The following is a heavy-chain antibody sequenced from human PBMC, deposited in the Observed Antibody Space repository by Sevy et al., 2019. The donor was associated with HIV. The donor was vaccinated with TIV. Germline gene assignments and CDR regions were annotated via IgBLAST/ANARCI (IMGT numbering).Heavy chain of an antibody. V-gene: IGHV3-21*01. CDR1: GFTFSSYS. CDR2: ISSSSSYI. CDR3: ARDRKDIVVVPDAPDY. Sequence: GGSLRLSCAASGFTFSSYSMNWVRQAPGKGLEWVSSISSSSSYIYYANSVKGRFTISRDNAKNSLYLQMNSQRAEDTAVYYCARDRKDIVVVPDAPDYWGQGTLVTVSS. J-gene: IGHJ4*02. D-gene: IGHD2-2*01.